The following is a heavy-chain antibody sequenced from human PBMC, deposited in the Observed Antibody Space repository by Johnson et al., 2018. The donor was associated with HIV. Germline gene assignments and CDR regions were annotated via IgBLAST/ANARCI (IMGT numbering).Heavy chain of an antibody. Sequence: VQLVESGGGLVQPGGSLRLSCAASGFTFSSYAMSWVRQAPGKGLAWVSVISGSGGSTYYADSVKGRFTISRDNSKNTLYLQMNSLKTEDTAVYYCTTDRGNGDYDAFDIWGQGTMVTVSS. D-gene: IGHD4-17*01. J-gene: IGHJ3*02. CDR2: ISGSGGST. V-gene: IGHV3-23*04. CDR1: GFTFSSYA. CDR3: TTDRGNGDYDAFDI.